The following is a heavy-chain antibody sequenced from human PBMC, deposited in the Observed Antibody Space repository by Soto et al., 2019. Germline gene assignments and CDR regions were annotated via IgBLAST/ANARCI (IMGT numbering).Heavy chain of an antibody. CDR3: ARSFGWYAVDS. CDR2: LSHGGST. J-gene: IGHJ4*02. V-gene: IGHV4-30-2*01. Sequence: SETLSLTCAVSGGSISSGGYSWSWIRQPPGKDLEWLGDLSHGGSTNYNPSLKSRVTILLDKSRNQFSLSLSFMTAADTATYYCARSFGWYAVDSWGQGILVTVSS. D-gene: IGHD6-19*01. CDR1: GGSISSGGYS.